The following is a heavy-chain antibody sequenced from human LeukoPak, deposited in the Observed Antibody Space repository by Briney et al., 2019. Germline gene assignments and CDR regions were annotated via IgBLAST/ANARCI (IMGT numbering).Heavy chain of an antibody. D-gene: IGHD3-22*01. CDR3: ARDLGQYYDTSDNWFDP. V-gene: IGHV3-74*01. J-gene: IGHJ5*02. CDR1: GFTFDDYV. Sequence: GGSLRLSCAASGFTFDDYVMHWVRQAPGKGLVWVSRINSDGINTSYADSVKGRFTISRDNAKNTLNLQMNSLRAEDTAVYYCARDLGQYYDTSDNWFDPWGQGTLVTVSS. CDR2: INSDGINT.